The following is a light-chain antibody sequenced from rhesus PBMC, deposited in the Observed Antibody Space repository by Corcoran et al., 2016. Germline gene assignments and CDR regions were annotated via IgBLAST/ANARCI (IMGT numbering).Light chain of an antibody. CDR2: GAS. V-gene: IGKV3-24*04. CDR3: QQSSNLLT. Sequence: ETVVTQSPATLSLSPGERATLSCRASQSVGSSLAWDQQKPGQAPRLLIYGASSRATGIPDRFSGSGSGADFTLTISSLEPEDVGIYYCQQSSNLLTFGGGTKVEIK. J-gene: IGKJ4*01. CDR1: QSVGSS.